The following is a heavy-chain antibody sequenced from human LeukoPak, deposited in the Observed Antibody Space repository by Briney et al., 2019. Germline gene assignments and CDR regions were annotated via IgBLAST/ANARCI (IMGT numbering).Heavy chain of an antibody. Sequence: ASVKVSCKASGYTFTGYYMHWVRQAPGQGREWMGWINPNSGGTNYAQKFQGRVTMTRDTSISTAYMELSRLRSDDTAVYYCALPIVGATTRARFDYWGQGTLVTVSS. D-gene: IGHD1-26*01. CDR3: ALPIVGATTRARFDY. J-gene: IGHJ4*02. CDR2: INPNSGGT. CDR1: GYTFTGYY. V-gene: IGHV1-2*02.